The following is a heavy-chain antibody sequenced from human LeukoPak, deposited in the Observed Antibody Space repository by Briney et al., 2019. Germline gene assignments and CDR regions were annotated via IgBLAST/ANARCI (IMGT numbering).Heavy chain of an antibody. CDR1: GFTFSSYS. J-gene: IGHJ4*02. V-gene: IGHV3-21*01. CDR3: ASTLPGTVAGDY. CDR2: ISSSSSYI. D-gene: IGHD6-19*01. Sequence: GGSLRLSCAASGFTFSSYSMNWVRQAPGKGLEWVSSISSSSSYIYYADSVKGRLTISRDNAKNSLYLQMNSLRAEDTAVYYCASTLPGTVAGDYWGQGTLVTVSS.